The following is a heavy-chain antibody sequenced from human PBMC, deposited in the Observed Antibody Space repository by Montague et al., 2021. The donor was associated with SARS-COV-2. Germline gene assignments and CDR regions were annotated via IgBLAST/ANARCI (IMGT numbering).Heavy chain of an antibody. J-gene: IGHJ6*02. CDR1: GGSISSCSHY. CDR2: MYSSGST. D-gene: IGHD2-15*01. CDR3: ARVALSLRIHRMDF. V-gene: IGHV4-61*05. Sequence: SETLSLTCTVSGGSISSCSHYWGWIRQPPGKGLEWIGVMYSSGSTRYNPSLKSRVTISVDTSKNQFSLNLSSVTAADTAVYYCARVALSLRIHRMDFWGPGTTVTVSS.